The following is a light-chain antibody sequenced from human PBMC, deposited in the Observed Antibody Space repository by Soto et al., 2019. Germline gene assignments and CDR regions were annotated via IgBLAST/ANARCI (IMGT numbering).Light chain of an antibody. CDR2: GNS. Sequence: QSVLTQPPSVSGAPGQRVTISCTGSSSNIGAGYDVHWYQQLPGTAPKLLIYGNSNRPSGVPDRFSGSKSGTSASLAITGLQAEDEADYYCQSYDSSPSGSLYVFGTGTKLTVL. CDR3: QSYDSSPSGSLYV. J-gene: IGLJ1*01. CDR1: SSNIGAGYD. V-gene: IGLV1-40*01.